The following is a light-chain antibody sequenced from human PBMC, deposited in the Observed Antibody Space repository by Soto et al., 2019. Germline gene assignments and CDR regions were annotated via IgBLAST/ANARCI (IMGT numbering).Light chain of an antibody. CDR2: GAS. V-gene: IGKV3-20*01. J-gene: IGKJ4*01. CDR1: QSVSSSY. CDR3: QQYGSSPLLT. Sequence: EIVLTQSPGTLSLSPGERATLSCRASQSVSSSYLAWYQQKPGQAPRLLIYGASSRATGIPDRFSGSGSGTDFTLTISRLEPEDFAVYYCQQYGSSPLLTFGGGTKVDLK.